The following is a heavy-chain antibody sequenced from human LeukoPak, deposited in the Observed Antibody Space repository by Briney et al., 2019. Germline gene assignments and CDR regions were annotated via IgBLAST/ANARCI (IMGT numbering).Heavy chain of an antibody. J-gene: IGHJ4*02. CDR2: IGKTSRDM. D-gene: IGHD1-14*01. Sequence: GRSLRLSCTASGFTFGDYAMSWVRQAPGKGLEWISSIGKTSRDMYYAASVRGRFTISRDNAKNSLFLLMNSLRVEDTSVYYCVRGDNRDYWGQGTLVTVSS. CDR1: GFTFGDYA. CDR3: VRGDNRDY. V-gene: IGHV3-21*01.